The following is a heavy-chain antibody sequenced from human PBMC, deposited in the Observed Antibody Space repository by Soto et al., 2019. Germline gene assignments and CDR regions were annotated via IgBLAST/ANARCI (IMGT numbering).Heavy chain of an antibody. CDR2: ISGYNGNT. Sequence: QVQLLQSGGEVKKPGASVEVSCKTSGYTFNNYGITWVRQAPGQGLEWMGWISGYNGNTNYAQKFQYRLTMTLDTSTSTAYMELRSLRSDDTAVYFCARSVRVASPGDYWGQGTLATVSS. J-gene: IGHJ4*02. CDR1: GYTFNNYG. CDR3: ARSVRVASPGDY. V-gene: IGHV1-18*04. D-gene: IGHD3-10*02.